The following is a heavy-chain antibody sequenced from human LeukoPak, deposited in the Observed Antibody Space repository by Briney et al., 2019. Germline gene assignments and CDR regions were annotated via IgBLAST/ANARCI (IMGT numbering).Heavy chain of an antibody. CDR1: GFTFSSYA. V-gene: IGHV3-23*01. Sequence: GGSLRLSCAASGFTFSSYAMSWVRQAPGKGLEWVSAISGSGGSTYYADSVKGRFTISRDNSKNTLYLQMNSLRAEDTAVYYCAKAGGRITMVRGVNWYFDYWGQGTLVTVSS. CDR2: ISGSGGST. D-gene: IGHD3-10*01. J-gene: IGHJ4*02. CDR3: AKAGGRITMVRGVNWYFDY.